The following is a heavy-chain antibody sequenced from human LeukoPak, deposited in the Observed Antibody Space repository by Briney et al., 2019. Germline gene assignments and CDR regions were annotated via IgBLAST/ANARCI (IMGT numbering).Heavy chain of an antibody. Sequence: PGGSLRLSCAVSGFTVSSNSMSWVRQAPGKGLEWVSFIYSDNTHYSDSVKGRFTISRDNSKNTLYLQMNSLRAEDTAVYYCARGGYYGLGNDFRFDPWGQGTLVTVSS. J-gene: IGHJ5*02. V-gene: IGHV3-53*01. CDR2: IYSDNT. CDR1: GFTVSSNS. D-gene: IGHD3-10*01. CDR3: ARGGYYGLGNDFRFDP.